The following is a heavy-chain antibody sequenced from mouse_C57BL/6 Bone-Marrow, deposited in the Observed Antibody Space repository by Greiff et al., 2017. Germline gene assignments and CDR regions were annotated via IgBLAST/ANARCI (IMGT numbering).Heavy chain of an antibody. CDR2: IDPEGGET. CDR3: ANLFDC. D-gene: IGHD2-3*01. Sequence: EVQLQQSGAELVKPGASVKLSCTASGFNIKDYYMHWVKQRTEQGLEGIGRIDPEGGETKYAPKFQGKATITADTSSHTAYLLLSSLTSEDSAVYCCANLFDCWGRGATLTVSS. CDR1: GFNIKDYY. J-gene: IGHJ2*01. V-gene: IGHV14-2*01.